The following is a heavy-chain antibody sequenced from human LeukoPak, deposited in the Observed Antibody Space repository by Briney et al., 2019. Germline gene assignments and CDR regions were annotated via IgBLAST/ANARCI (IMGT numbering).Heavy chain of an antibody. CDR1: GGTFSSYA. D-gene: IGHD3-10*01. CDR3: ARGSSGDFDY. CDR2: IIPILGIA. J-gene: IGHJ4*02. Sequence: GSSVKVFCKASGGTFSSYAISWVRQAPGQGLEWMGRIIPILGIANYAQKFQGRVTITADKSTSTAYMELSSLRSEDTAVYYCARGSSGDFDYWGQGTLVTVSS. V-gene: IGHV1-69*04.